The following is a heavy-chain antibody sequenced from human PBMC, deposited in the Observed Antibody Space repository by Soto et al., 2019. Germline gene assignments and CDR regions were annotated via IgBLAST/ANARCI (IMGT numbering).Heavy chain of an antibody. CDR2: ISGSGGST. D-gene: IGHD4-17*01. CDR3: ARRTVGWYFDL. J-gene: IGHJ2*01. Sequence: EVQLLESGGGLVQPGGSLRLSCAASGFTFSIYAMNWVRQAPGKGLEWVSVISGSGGSTYYADSVKGRFTISRDNSMTALYLQMNSLRAEDTAVYYCARRTVGWYFDLWGRGTLVTVSS. CDR1: GFTFSIYA. V-gene: IGHV3-23*01.